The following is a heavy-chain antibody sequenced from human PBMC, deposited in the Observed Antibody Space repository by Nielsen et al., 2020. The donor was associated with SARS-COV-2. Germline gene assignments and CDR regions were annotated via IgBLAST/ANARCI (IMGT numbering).Heavy chain of an antibody. CDR2: IIPIFGTA. Sequence: SVKVSCKASGGTFSSYAISWVRQAPGQGLEWMGGIIPIFGTANYAQKFQGRVTITADESTSTAYMELSSLRSEDTAVCYCARGGIAAAAPAYWGQGTLVTVSS. V-gene: IGHV1-69*13. CDR3: ARGGIAAAAPAY. J-gene: IGHJ4*02. D-gene: IGHD6-13*01. CDR1: GGTFSSYA.